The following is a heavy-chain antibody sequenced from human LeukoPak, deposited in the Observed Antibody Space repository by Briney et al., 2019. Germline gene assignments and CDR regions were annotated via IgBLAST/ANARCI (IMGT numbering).Heavy chain of an antibody. J-gene: IGHJ4*02. V-gene: IGHV3-23*01. CDR2: ISGSGGST. Sequence: GGSLRLSCAASGFTFSSYAMSWVRQAPGKGLEWVSAISGSGGSTYCADSVKGRFTISRDNSKNTLYLQMNSLRAEDTAVYYCAKDHVLRYFDWLAPEGFDYWGQGTLVTVSS. D-gene: IGHD3-9*01. CDR3: AKDHVLRYFDWLAPEGFDY. CDR1: GFTFSSYA.